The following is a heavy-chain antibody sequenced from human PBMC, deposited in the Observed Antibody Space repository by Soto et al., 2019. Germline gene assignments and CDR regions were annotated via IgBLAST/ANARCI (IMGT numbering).Heavy chain of an antibody. CDR3: TSDTFGTRDS. CDR1: GFTFSNYW. D-gene: IGHD3-10*01. J-gene: IGHJ4*02. CDR2: INPDGSST. V-gene: IGHV3-74*01. Sequence: EVQLVESGGGLVQPGGSLRLSCAASGFTFSNYWMHWVRQAPGKGLLWVSRINPDGSSTSYADSVKDRFTISRDNAENTLFLQMNILRAEDTALYYCTSDTFGTRDSWGQGTLVTVSS.